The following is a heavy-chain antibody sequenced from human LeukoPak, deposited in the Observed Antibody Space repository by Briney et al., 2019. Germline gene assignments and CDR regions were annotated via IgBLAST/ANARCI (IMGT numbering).Heavy chain of an antibody. Sequence: ASVKVSCKASGYTFTSYDINWVRQATGQGLEWMGWMNPNSGNTGYAQKFQGRVTMTRNTSISTAYKELSSLRSEDTAVYYCARGEGGDIVVVPAAGWGMDVWGQGTTVTVSS. D-gene: IGHD2-2*01. CDR3: ARGEGGDIVVVPAAGWGMDV. V-gene: IGHV1-8*01. CDR1: GYTFTSYD. J-gene: IGHJ6*02. CDR2: MNPNSGNT.